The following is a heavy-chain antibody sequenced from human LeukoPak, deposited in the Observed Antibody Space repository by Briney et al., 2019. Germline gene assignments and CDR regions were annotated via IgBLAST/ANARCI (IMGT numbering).Heavy chain of an antibody. CDR2: INTNTGNP. V-gene: IGHV7-4-1*02. CDR1: GYTFTSYA. D-gene: IGHD6-13*01. Sequence: ASVKVSCKASGYTFTSYAMNWVRQAPGQGLEWMGWINTNTGNPTYAQGFTGRFVFSLDTSVSTAYLQISSLKAEDTAVYYCARGGYSSSWYLGYYYYYYVDVWGKGTTVTVSS. J-gene: IGHJ6*03. CDR3: ARGGYSSSWYLGYYYYYYVDV.